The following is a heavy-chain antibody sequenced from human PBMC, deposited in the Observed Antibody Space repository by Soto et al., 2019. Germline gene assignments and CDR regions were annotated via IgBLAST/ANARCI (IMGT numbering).Heavy chain of an antibody. CDR1: GFTFRSHG. CDR2: ISYDGSNE. Sequence: GGSLSLSCAASGFTFRSHGMHWLRKDPGKGLECVTVISYDGSNEYYADSVKGRFTIFRDNSKNILYLQMNSLRPEDSAVYYCAKERMEQYQLLPFFDYWGQGTLVTVSS. CDR3: AKERMEQYQLLPFFDY. V-gene: IGHV3-30*18. J-gene: IGHJ4*02. D-gene: IGHD2-2*01.